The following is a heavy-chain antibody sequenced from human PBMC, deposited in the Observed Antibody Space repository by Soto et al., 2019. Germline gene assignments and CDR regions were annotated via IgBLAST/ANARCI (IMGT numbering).Heavy chain of an antibody. CDR2: LYPGGGT. J-gene: IGHJ4*02. CDR1: GFTVSDNY. CDR3: AAVGGV. D-gene: IGHD3-10*01. V-gene: IGHV3-66*01. Sequence: DVQMVESGGDLVQPGGSLRLSCAASGFTVSDNYMTWVRQVPGKGLECVSLLYPGGGTYYADSVKGRFSISRDNSKNTLDLQMSGLRVEDTAVDYCAAVGGVWGQGTLVTVSS.